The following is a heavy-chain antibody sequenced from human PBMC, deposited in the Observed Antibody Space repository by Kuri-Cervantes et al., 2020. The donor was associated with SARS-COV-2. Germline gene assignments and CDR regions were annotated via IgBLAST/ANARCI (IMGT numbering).Heavy chain of an antibody. CDR3: ASLRTGEGPLLDY. D-gene: IGHD7-27*01. J-gene: IGHJ4*02. CDR1: GGSLNNFY. CDR2: LDHSGKA. V-gene: IGHV4-34*01. Sequence: SETLSLTCAVYGGSLNNFYWSWIRQSPGKGPEWIGELDHSGKANYNPSLKSRATISVDKSKNQFSLKVTSMAAADTAVYYCASLRTGEGPLLDYWGQGTLVTVSS.